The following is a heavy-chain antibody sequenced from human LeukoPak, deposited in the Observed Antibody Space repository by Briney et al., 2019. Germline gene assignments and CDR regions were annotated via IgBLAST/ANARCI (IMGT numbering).Heavy chain of an antibody. CDR1: GYTFTSYY. CDR3: ARGRTSHSSGSYRIGKFDY. D-gene: IGHD1-26*01. Sequence: ASVKVSCTASGYTFTSYYMHWVRQAPGQGLEWMGIINPSGGSTSCAQKFQGRVTMTRDMSTSTVYMELSSLRSEDTAVYYCARGRTSHSSGSYRIGKFDYWGQGTLVTVSS. J-gene: IGHJ4*02. V-gene: IGHV1-46*01. CDR2: INPSGGST.